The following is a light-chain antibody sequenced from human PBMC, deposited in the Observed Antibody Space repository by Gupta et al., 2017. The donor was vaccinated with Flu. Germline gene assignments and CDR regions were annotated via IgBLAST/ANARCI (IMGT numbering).Light chain of an antibody. V-gene: IGKV1-39*01. CDR1: QSVNIF. CDR3: QQADSPPLT. J-gene: IGKJ4*01. CDR2: GAS. Sequence: DIQMTQSPSSLSASVGDRVTITCRASQSVNIFLNWYQQKPGKAPNLLIYGASSLDTGVPSRFSGSRSGTEFTLTIARLQPEDFATYYCQQADSPPLTFGGGTMVEIK.